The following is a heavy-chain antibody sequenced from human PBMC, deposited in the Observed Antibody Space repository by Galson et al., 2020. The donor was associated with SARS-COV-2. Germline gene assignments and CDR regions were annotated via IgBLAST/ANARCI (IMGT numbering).Heavy chain of an antibody. CDR3: ARETGGGFDP. D-gene: IGHD3-10*01. Sequence: QLGESLKISCAASGFTFSSYAMHWVRQAPGKGLEWVAVIAYDGSNKYYADAVKGRFTISRDNSKNTLYLQMNSLRAEDTAVYYCARETGGGFDPWGQGTLVTVSS. CDR1: GFTFSSYA. V-gene: IGHV3-30*04. J-gene: IGHJ5*02. CDR2: IAYDGSNK.